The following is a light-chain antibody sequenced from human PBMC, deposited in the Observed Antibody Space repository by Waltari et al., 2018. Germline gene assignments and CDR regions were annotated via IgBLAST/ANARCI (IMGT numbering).Light chain of an antibody. V-gene: IGLV2-23*02. J-gene: IGLJ3*02. Sequence: QSALTQPASVSGSPGQSVTIPCPGASSDIGRYDIVSGYQQHPGNAPKLIICDVGKRPSGVSDRFSGSKSGDTASLTISGLQFEDEADYYCCSYAGNYIWVFGGGTRLTVL. CDR3: CSYAGNYIWV. CDR1: SSDIGRYDI. CDR2: DVG.